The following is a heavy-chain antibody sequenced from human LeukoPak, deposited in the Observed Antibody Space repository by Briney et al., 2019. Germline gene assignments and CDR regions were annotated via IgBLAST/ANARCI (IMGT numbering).Heavy chain of an antibody. CDR3: AREFRSGYNSRWFDY. CDR1: GFTLSSYW. CDR2: INTDGSST. J-gene: IGHJ5*01. Sequence: PGGSLRLSCSASGFTLSSYWMHWVRHAPGKGLVWVSRINTDGSSTNYADSVKGRFTISRDNAKNSLYLQMNSLRVEDTAVYYCAREFRSGYNSRWFDYWGQGTLVTVSS. V-gene: IGHV3-74*01. D-gene: IGHD6-19*01.